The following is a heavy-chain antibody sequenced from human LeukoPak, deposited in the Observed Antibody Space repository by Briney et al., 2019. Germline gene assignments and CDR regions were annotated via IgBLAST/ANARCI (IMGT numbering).Heavy chain of an antibody. D-gene: IGHD5-12*01. CDR1: GGTFSSYA. V-gene: IGHV1-69*05. J-gene: IGHJ6*03. Sequence: SVRVSCKASGGTFSSYAISWVRQAPGQGLEWMGGIIPIFGTANYAQKFQGRVTITTDESTSTAYMELSSLRSEDTAVYYCAGGGYDPFNYYYCYYMDVWGKGTTVTVSS. CDR3: AGGGYDPFNYYYCYYMDV. CDR2: IIPIFGTA.